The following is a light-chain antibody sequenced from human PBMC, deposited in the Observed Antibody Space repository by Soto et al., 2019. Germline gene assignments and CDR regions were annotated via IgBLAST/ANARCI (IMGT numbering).Light chain of an antibody. Sequence: QSVLTQPASVSGSPGQSIAISCTGTRSDVGAYNYVSWYQQHPGKAPKLMISEVTNRPSGVSDRFSGSKSGNTASLTISGLQAEDDADYYCSSFTSRFTFVFGTGTKLTVL. CDR1: RSDVGAYNY. J-gene: IGLJ1*01. CDR3: SSFTSRFTFV. CDR2: EVT. V-gene: IGLV2-14*01.